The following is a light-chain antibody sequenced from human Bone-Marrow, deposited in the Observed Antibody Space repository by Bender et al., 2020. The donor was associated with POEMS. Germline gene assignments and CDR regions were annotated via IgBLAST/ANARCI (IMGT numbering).Light chain of an antibody. CDR2: KDT. V-gene: IGLV3-25*03. CDR3: QSSDSRGPYPYV. CDR1: NIGSRN. Sequence: SYVLTQPPSVSVAPGQTATITCGGNNIGSRNVYWYQQKPGQAPILVIYKDTERPSGIPERFSGSSSGATVTLTISGVQAEDEADYFCQSSDSRGPYPYVFGTGTKVTVL. J-gene: IGLJ1*01.